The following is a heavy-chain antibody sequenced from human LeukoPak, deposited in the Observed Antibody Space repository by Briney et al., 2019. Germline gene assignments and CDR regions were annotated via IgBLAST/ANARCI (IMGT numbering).Heavy chain of an antibody. D-gene: IGHD3-22*01. V-gene: IGHV3-74*01. Sequence: GGSLRLSCAASGIIFSNYWMHWVRQAPGKGLVWVSRINRDGSSTSYADSVKGRFTISRDNAKNTLYLQMNSLRAEDTAVYYCARDLGEGYYYDSSGYYYVGAFDIWGQGTMVTVSS. CDR1: GIIFSNYW. J-gene: IGHJ3*02. CDR3: ARDLGEGYYYDSSGYYYVGAFDI. CDR2: INRDGSST.